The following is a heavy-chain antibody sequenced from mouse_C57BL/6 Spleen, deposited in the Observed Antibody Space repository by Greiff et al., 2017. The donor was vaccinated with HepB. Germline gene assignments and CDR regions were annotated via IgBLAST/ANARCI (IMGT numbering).Heavy chain of an antibody. J-gene: IGHJ2*01. V-gene: IGHV5-6*01. CDR3: AREGSYDYDVYYFDY. CDR2: ISSGGSYT. Sequence: ESGGDLVKPGGSLKLSCAASGFTFSSYGMSWVRQTPDKRLEWVATISSGGSYTYYPDSVKGRFTISRDNAKNTLYLQMSSLKSEDTAMYYCAREGSYDYDVYYFDYWGQGTTLTVSS. CDR1: GFTFSSYG. D-gene: IGHD2-4*01.